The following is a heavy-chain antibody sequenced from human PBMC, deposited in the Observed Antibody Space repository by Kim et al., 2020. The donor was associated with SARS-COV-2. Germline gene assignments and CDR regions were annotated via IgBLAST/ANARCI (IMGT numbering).Heavy chain of an antibody. CDR1: GFTFSSYW. D-gene: IGHD3-16*02. V-gene: IGHV3-7*01. Sequence: GGSLRLSCAASGFTFSSYWMSWVRQAPGKGLEWVANIKQDGSEKYYVDSVKGRFTISRDNAKNSLYLQKNSLRAEDTAVYYCARDQDDYVWGSYRPYYFDFWGQGTLVTVSS. CDR3: ARDQDDYVWGSYRPYYFDF. J-gene: IGHJ4*02. CDR2: IKQDGSEK.